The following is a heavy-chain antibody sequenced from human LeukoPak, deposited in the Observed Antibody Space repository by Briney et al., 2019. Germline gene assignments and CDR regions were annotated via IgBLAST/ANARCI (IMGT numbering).Heavy chain of an antibody. J-gene: IGHJ4*02. D-gene: IGHD2-21*01. CDR1: GGSVTTAHWY. CDR3: ARLIAEVGGGINYFDT. Sequence: SETLSLTCTVSGGSVTTAHWYWSWIRQPAGKGLGWIGRVYISGDTKYNPSLKSRVIMSLDASKNQFSLRLTSVTAADTAVYYCARLIAEVGGGINYFDTWGQGTLVTVSS. CDR2: VYISGDT. V-gene: IGHV4-4*07.